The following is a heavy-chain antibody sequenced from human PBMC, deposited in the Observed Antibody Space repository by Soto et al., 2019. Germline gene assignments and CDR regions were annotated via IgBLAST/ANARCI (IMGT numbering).Heavy chain of an antibody. D-gene: IGHD1-26*01. CDR1: GFSFSTTGAG. V-gene: IGHV2-5*01. CDR2: IVWNDAK. CDR3: ASRRGGSSSGGNFDD. Sequence: QIALKESGPTLLKPSQTLTLTCTFSGFSFSTTGAGVGWIRQPPGKALEWLALIVWNDAKLYSPSLRSRLTIIKDTSKNRVVLTMTNVDPVDTATYYCASRRGGSSSGGNFDDWGQGTPVNV. J-gene: IGHJ4*02.